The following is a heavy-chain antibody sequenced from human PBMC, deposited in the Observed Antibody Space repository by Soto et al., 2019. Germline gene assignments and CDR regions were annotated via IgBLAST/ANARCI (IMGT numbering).Heavy chain of an antibody. CDR2: FDPEDGET. V-gene: IGHV1-24*01. D-gene: IGHD3-22*01. Sequence: SVTLSCQVSGYTLIDLSMHRVRQTNGKAIEWSGGFDPEDGETIYAHKFQGRVTMTEDTCTDTAYMELSSLRSEDTAVYYCARDVLDYDSSGYTCYYYYGMDVWGQGTTVTVSS. CDR3: ARDVLDYDSSGYTCYYYYGMDV. CDR1: GYTLIDLS. J-gene: IGHJ6*01.